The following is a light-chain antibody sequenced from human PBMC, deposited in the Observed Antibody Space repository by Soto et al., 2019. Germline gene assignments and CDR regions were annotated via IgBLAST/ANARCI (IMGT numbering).Light chain of an antibody. J-gene: IGLJ1*01. CDR1: SCDVGGCKY. CDR3: SSYAGINNLGV. CDR2: EVN. Sequence: QSALTQPPSASGSPGQSVTISCTGTSCDVGGCKYVSWYQQHPGKAPKLMIFEVNKRPSGVPDRFSGSKSGNTASLSVSGLQAEDEADYYCSSYAGINNLGVFGTGTKLTVL. V-gene: IGLV2-8*01.